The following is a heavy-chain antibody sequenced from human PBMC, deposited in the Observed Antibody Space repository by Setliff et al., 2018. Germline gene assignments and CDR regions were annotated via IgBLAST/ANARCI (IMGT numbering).Heavy chain of an antibody. CDR1: GFSLSTSGVG. CDR2: IDWDDDK. CDR3: GHRQGGNSFRVDN. J-gene: IGHJ4*02. D-gene: IGHD1-26*01. V-gene: IGHV2-5*02. Sequence: SGPTLVNPTQTLTLTCTFSGFSLSTSGVGVGWIRQPPGKALEWLARIDWDDDKYYNPSLNSRLAIARDTSKNQVVLTMINMDPVDTATYSCGHRQGGNSFRVDNWGQGTLVTVSS.